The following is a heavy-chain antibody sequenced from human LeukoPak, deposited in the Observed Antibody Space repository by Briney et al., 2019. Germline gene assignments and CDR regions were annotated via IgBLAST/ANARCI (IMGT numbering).Heavy chain of an antibody. D-gene: IGHD3-10*01. J-gene: IGHJ4*02. Sequence: GGSLRLSCAASGFTFSSYWMSWVRQAPGKGLEWVANIKQDGSEKYYVDSVKGRFTISRDNAKNSLYLRMNSLRAEDTAVYYCARGVVPSLWFGELYFDYWGQGTLVTVSS. CDR1: GFTFSSYW. V-gene: IGHV3-7*04. CDR3: ARGVVPSLWFGELYFDY. CDR2: IKQDGSEK.